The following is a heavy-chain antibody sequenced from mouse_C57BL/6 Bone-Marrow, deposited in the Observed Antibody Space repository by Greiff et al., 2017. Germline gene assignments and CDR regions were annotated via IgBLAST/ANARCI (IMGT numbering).Heavy chain of an antibody. CDR1: GYSITSGYY. Sequence: ESGPGLVKPSQSLSLTCSVTGYSITSGYYWNWIRQLPGNKLEWMGYISYDGSNNYNPSLKNRISITRDTSKNQFFLKLNSVTTEDTATYYCARIYYGNYVGDYWGQGTTLTVSS. D-gene: IGHD2-1*01. V-gene: IGHV3-6*01. CDR3: ARIYYGNYVGDY. J-gene: IGHJ2*01. CDR2: ISYDGSN.